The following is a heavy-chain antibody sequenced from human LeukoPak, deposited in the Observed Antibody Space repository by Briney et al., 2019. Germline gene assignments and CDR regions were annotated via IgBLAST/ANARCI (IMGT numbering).Heavy chain of an antibody. CDR1: GFTFSSYG. J-gene: IGHJ4*02. Sequence: PGGSLRLSCAASGFTFSSYGMHWVRQGPGKGLEWVAVISYDGSNKYYVDSVKGRFTISRDNSKNTLYVQMNSLRGEDTAVYYCARAGIAGDYRGFDYWAQGTLVTVSS. CDR3: ARAGIAGDYRGFDY. D-gene: IGHD6-13*01. V-gene: IGHV3-30*03. CDR2: ISYDGSNK.